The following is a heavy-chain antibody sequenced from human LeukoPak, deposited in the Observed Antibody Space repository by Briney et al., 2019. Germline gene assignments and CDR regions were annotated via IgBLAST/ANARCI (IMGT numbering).Heavy chain of an antibody. CDR1: GGSISSSNW. CDR3: ARHGIPSFYGMDV. J-gene: IGHJ6*02. Sequence: SGTLSLTCAVSGGSISSSNWWSWVRQPPGKGLEWIGEIYHSGSTNYNPSLKSRVTISVDKSKNQFSLKLSSVTAADTAVYYCARHGIPSFYGMDVWGQGTTVTVSS. V-gene: IGHV4-4*02. D-gene: IGHD1-1*01. CDR2: IYHSGST.